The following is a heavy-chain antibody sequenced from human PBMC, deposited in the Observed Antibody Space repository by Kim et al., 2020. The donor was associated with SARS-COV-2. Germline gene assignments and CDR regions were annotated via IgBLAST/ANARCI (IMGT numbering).Heavy chain of an antibody. D-gene: IGHD3-10*01. V-gene: IGHV4-34*01. CDR3: ARRLSNTSGWGSHYCDL. Sequence: SETLSLTCAVYGGSFSGYYWSWIRQPPGKGLEWIGEINHSGRTNYNPSLKSRVTISVDTSKNQFSLKLTSVTAADTAVYYCARRLSNTSGWGSHYCDLWGQGTLVPVSP. J-gene: IGHJ4*02. CDR1: GGSFSGYY. CDR2: INHSGRT.